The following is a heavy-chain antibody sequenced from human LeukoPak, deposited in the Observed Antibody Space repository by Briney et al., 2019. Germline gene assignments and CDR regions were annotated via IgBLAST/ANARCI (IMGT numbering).Heavy chain of an antibody. D-gene: IGHD3-9*01. Sequence: GGSLRLSCAASGFTFSSYWMHWVRQAPGMGLVWVSRISGDGSTTSYADSVKGRFTISRDNAKNTLYLQMNSLRAEDTAVYYCARLDILTGNYYYFNFWGQGTLVTVSP. CDR2: ISGDGSTT. CDR1: GFTFSSYW. V-gene: IGHV3-74*01. CDR3: ARLDILTGNYYYFNF. J-gene: IGHJ4*02.